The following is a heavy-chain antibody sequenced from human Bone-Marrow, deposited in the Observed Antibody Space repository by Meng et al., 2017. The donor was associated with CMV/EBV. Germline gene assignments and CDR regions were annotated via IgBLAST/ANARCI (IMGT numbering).Heavy chain of an antibody. CDR2: FGSSGNT. D-gene: IGHD5-18*01. J-gene: IGHJ4*02. CDR3: TKRDTTKYFDS. V-gene: IGHV3-23*01. Sequence: GESLKISCAASGFTFSSYAMSWVRQAPGKGLEWVSTFGSSGNTYYADSVKGRFTISRDNSKNTLFLQMNSLRAEDTAVFYCTKRDTTKYFDSWGQGILVTVYS. CDR1: GFTFSSYA.